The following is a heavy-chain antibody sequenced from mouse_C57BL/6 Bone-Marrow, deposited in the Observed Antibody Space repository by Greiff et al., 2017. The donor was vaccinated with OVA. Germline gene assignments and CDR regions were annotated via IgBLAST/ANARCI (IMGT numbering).Heavy chain of an antibody. CDR3: ARLLPYYFDY. Sequence: EVQLQQSGPELVKPGASVKISCKASGYTFTDYYMNWVKQSHGKSLEWIGDINPNNGGTSYNQKFKGKATLTVDKSSSTAYMELRSLTSEDSAVYYYARLLPYYFDYWGQGTTLTVSS. CDR2: INPNNGGT. D-gene: IGHD1-1*01. V-gene: IGHV1-26*01. CDR1: GYTFTDYY. J-gene: IGHJ2*01.